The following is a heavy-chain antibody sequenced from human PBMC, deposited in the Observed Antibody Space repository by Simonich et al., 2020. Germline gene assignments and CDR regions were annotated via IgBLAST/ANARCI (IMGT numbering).Heavy chain of an antibody. CDR1: GFTFSSYA. CDR2: ISGSGGST. CDR3: AKDMGYCSGGSCYYFDY. V-gene: IGHV3-23*01. Sequence: GGGLVQPGGSLRLSCAASGFTFSSYAMSWVRQAPGKGLEWVSAISGSGGSTYYADSVKGRFTISRDNSKNTLYLQMNSLRAEDTAVYYCAKDMGYCSGGSCYYFDYWGQGTLVTVSS. J-gene: IGHJ4*02. D-gene: IGHD2-15*01.